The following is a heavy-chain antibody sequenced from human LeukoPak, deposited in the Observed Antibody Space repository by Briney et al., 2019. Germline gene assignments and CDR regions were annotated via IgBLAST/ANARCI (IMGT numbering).Heavy chain of an antibody. CDR1: GGTFSSYT. D-gene: IGHD5-18*01. CDR3: VRYLVDTAMVTDGDY. J-gene: IGHJ4*02. V-gene: IGHV1-69*02. Sequence: VKVSCKASGGTFSSYTISWVRQAPGQGLEWMGRIIPILGIANYAQKFQGRVTITADKSTSTAYMELSRLRTEETVVYYCVRYLVDTAMVTDGDYWGQGTLVTVSS. CDR2: IIPILGIA.